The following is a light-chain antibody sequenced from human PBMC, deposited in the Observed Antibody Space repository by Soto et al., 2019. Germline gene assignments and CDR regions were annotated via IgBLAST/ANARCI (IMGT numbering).Light chain of an antibody. CDR1: SSNIGSNY. CDR3: AAWDDSLSGVV. Sequence: QSVLTQPPSASGTPGQRGTISCSGSSSNIGSNYVYWYQQLPGTAPKLLIYRNNQRPSGVADRFSGSKSGTSASLAISGLRSEDEADYYCAAWDDSLSGVVFGGGTKLTVL. CDR2: RNN. V-gene: IGLV1-47*01. J-gene: IGLJ2*01.